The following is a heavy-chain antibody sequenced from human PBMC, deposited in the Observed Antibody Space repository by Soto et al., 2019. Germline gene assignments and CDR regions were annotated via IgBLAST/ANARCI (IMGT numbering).Heavy chain of an antibody. CDR1: GFTFSSYA. V-gene: IGHV3-30-3*01. CDR3: ARHKRDLRFLEWSYYFDY. CDR2: VSYDGSNK. Sequence: GGSLRLSCAASGFTFSSYAMHWVRQAPGKGLEWVAVVSYDGSNKYYADSVKGRFTISRDNSKNTLYLQMNSLRAEDTAVYYCARHKRDLRFLEWSYYFDYWGQGTLVTVSS. J-gene: IGHJ4*02. D-gene: IGHD3-3*01.